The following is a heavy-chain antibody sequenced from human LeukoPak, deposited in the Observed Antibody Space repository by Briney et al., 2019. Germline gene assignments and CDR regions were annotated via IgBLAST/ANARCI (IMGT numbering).Heavy chain of an antibody. J-gene: IGHJ4*02. CDR2: IYYSGNT. CDR3: AREGTYGDSEVFDY. V-gene: IGHV4-31*03. D-gene: IGHD4-17*01. CDR1: GGPISSGGYY. Sequence: SQTLSLTCTVSGGPISSGGYYWTWIRQHPGKGLEWIGYIYYSGNTYYNSSLKSRVTISVDTSKNQFSLKLSSVTAAETAVYYCAREGTYGDSEVFDYWGQGTLVTVSS.